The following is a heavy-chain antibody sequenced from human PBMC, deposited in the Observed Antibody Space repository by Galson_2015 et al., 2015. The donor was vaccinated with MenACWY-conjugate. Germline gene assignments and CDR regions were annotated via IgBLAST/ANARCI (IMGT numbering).Heavy chain of an antibody. J-gene: IGHJ2*01. CDR1: GYKFSNYW. V-gene: IGHV5-51*01. D-gene: IGHD4-23*01. CDR2: IYPVDSDT. Sequence: QSGAEVKKPGESLTIPCKGSGYKFSNYWIGWVRQMPGKGLEWMGNIYPVDSDTKYSPSFEGQVTISADKSITTAYLQWSSLKASDTAIYYCARHSGSGGNQYWYFDLWGRGTLVTVSS. CDR3: ARHSGSGGNQYWYFDL.